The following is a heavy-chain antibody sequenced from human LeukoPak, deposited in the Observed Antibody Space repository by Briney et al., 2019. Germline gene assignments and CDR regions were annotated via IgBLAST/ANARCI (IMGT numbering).Heavy chain of an antibody. CDR2: ISAYNGNT. Sequence: ASVNLSFNASGYTFTSYGISWVRQPPGQGLGLKGWISAYNGNTNYSQKLQSRGTITTDTSTSTAYMELRSLRSDDTAVYYCARHSCIWTGYSVDYWGQGTLVTVSS. J-gene: IGHJ4*02. CDR1: GYTFTSYG. CDR3: ARHSCIWTGYSVDY. D-gene: IGHD3/OR15-3a*01. V-gene: IGHV1-18*01.